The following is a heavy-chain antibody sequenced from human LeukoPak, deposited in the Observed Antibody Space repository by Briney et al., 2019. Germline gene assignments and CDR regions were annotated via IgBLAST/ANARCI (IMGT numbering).Heavy chain of an antibody. CDR3: AKGGLQYYDFWSGYYAQDYYGMDV. D-gene: IGHD3-3*01. V-gene: IGHV3-30*18. J-gene: IGHJ6*02. CDR2: ISYDGSNK. CDR1: GFTFSSYG. Sequence: GGSLRLSCAASGFTFSSYGMHWVRQAPGKGLEWVAVISYDGSNKYYADSVKGRFTFSRDNSKNTLYLQMNSLRAEDTAVYYCAKGGLQYYDFWSGYYAQDYYGMDVWGQGTTVTVSS.